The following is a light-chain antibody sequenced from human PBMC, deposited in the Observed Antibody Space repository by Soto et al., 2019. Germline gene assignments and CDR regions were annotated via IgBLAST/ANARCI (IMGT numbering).Light chain of an antibody. CDR3: QSYDSSLSGVV. CDR2: GNN. Sequence: QSVLTQPPSVSGAPGQRVTISCTGSNSNIGADYDVPWYQQLPGTAPKLLIYGNNNRPSGVPDRFSGSESGTSASLAITGLQADDEADYYCQSYDSSLSGVVFGGGTKLTVL. V-gene: IGLV1-40*01. CDR1: NSNIGADYD. J-gene: IGLJ2*01.